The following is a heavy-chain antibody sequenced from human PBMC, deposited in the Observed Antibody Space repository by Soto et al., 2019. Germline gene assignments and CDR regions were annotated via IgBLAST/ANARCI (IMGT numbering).Heavy chain of an antibody. V-gene: IGHV1-69*13. J-gene: IGHJ4*02. CDR2: IIPIFGTA. CDR3: ARDDHDSSGYHSFDY. Sequence: SVKVSCKASGGTFSSYAISWVRQAPGQGLEWMGGIIPIFGTANYAQKFQGRVTITADESTSTAYMELSSLRSEDTAVYYCARDDHDSSGYHSFDYWGQGTLVTVSS. D-gene: IGHD3-22*01. CDR1: GGTFSSYA.